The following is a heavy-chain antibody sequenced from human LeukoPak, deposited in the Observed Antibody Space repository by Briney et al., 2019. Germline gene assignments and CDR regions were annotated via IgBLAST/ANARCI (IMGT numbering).Heavy chain of an antibody. Sequence: SETLSLTCAVSGYSISSGYYWGWVRQPPGKGLEWIGTIYHTGSTHYNPSLKSRVTISVETSKNQFSLKMSSVTAADTAVYYCARHPPQYCSGTSCYDYWGLGTLVTVSS. CDR3: ARHPPQYCSGTSCYDY. CDR1: GYSISSGYY. D-gene: IGHD2-2*01. CDR2: IYHTGST. V-gene: IGHV4-38-2*01. J-gene: IGHJ4*02.